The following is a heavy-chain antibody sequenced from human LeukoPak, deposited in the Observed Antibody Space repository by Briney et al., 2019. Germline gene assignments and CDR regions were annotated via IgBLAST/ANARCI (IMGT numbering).Heavy chain of an antibody. Sequence: GGSLRLSCAASGFTFSSYWMSWVRQAPGKGLEWVANIKQDGSEKYYVDSVKGRFTISRDNAKNSLYLQMNSLRAEDTAVYYCARGVRKKEPAAFDYWGQGTLVTVSS. CDR3: ARGVRKKEPAAFDY. D-gene: IGHD2-2*01. J-gene: IGHJ4*02. V-gene: IGHV3-7*01. CDR1: GFTFSSYW. CDR2: IKQDGSEK.